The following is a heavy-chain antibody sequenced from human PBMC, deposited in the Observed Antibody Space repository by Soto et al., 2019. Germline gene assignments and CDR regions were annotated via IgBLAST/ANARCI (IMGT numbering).Heavy chain of an antibody. V-gene: IGHV1-46*01. CDR3: GKVSRWGGWGIYYTVDFDY. CDR1: GYTLTNFY. D-gene: IGHD3-10*01. CDR2: INPSGGST. Sequence: ASVKVSCKASGYTLTNFYIHWVRQAPGQGLEWMGIINPSGGSTSYAQKFQGRVTMTRDTSTSTVYMELSSLRSEDTAVYYCGKVSRWGGWGIYYTVDFDYGGQGTLVTVSP. J-gene: IGHJ4*02.